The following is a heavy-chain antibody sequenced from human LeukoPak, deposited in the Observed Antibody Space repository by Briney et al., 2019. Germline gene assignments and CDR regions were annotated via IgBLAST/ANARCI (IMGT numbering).Heavy chain of an antibody. J-gene: IGHJ5*02. CDR2: INPNSGGT. Sequence: GASVKVSCKASGYTFTGYYMHWVRQAPGQGLEWMGWINPNSGGTNYAQKFQGRVTMTRDTSISTAYMELSRLRSDDAAVYYCARDLVVVPAANWFDPWGQGTLVTVSS. CDR3: ARDLVVVPAANWFDP. D-gene: IGHD2-2*01. CDR1: GYTFTGYY. V-gene: IGHV1-2*02.